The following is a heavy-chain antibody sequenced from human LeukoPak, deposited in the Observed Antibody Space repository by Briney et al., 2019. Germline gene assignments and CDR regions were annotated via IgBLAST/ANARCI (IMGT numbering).Heavy chain of an antibody. J-gene: IGHJ6*03. D-gene: IGHD6-6*01. CDR2: INHSGRI. CDR1: GGSCSGYY. V-gene: IGHV4-34*01. CDR3: ARGVLSRYYYMDV. Sequence: PSETLSLTCAVYGGSCSGYYWNWIRQSPGKGLEWIGVINHSGRINYNPSLKSRVTISVDTSKNQFSLNLSSVTAAVTAVYFCARGVLSRYYYMDVWGKGTTVTVSS.